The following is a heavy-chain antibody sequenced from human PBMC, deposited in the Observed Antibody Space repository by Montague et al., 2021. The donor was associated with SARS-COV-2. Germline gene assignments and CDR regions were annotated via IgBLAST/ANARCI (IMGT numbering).Heavy chain of an antibody. J-gene: IGHJ6*02. CDR1: GDSISSNNW. Sequence: SETLSLTCAVSGDSISSNNWRNWVRQAPGKGLEWIGETYHGGSTNYNPSLKSRVTISVDKTKNQLYLKMRSVTAADTAVYYCARDLRQWLADYYYYGLDVWGQGTTVTVSS. CDR2: TYHGGST. V-gene: IGHV4-4*02. D-gene: IGHD6-19*01. CDR3: ARDLRQWLADYYYYGLDV.